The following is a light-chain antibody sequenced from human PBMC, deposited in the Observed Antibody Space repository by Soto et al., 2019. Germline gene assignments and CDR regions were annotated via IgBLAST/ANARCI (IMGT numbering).Light chain of an antibody. CDR1: QSISSY. V-gene: IGKV1-39*01. J-gene: IGKJ4*01. Sequence: DIQITQSPASVSSCLGDIVSITCRASQSISSYLNWYQQKPGKAPKLLIYAASSLQSGVPSRFSGSGSGTDFTLTISSLQPEDFATYYCQQSYSTQLTFGGGTKVDI. CDR2: AAS. CDR3: QQSYSTQLT.